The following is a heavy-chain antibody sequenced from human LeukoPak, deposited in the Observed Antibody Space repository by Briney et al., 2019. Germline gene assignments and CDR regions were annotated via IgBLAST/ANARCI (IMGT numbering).Heavy chain of an antibody. J-gene: IGHJ4*02. D-gene: IGHD2-15*01. V-gene: IGHV4-4*07. CDR2: IYTSGST. Sequence: SETLSLTCTVSGGSISSYYWSWIRQPAGKGLECIGRIYTSGSTNYNPSLKSRVTMSVDTSKNQFSLKLSSVTAADTAVYYCARGGLVAATPYYFDYWGQGTLVTVSS. CDR3: ARGGLVAATPYYFDY. CDR1: GGSISSYY.